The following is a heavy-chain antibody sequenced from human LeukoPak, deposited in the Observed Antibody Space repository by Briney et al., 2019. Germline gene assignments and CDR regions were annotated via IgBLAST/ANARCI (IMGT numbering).Heavy chain of an antibody. D-gene: IGHD3-10*02. V-gene: IGHV1-3*01. CDR2: INAGNGNT. CDR3: ATGTNAYYYVYF. J-gene: IGHJ4*02. CDR1: GYTFTSYA. Sequence: GASVKVSCKASGYTFTSYAMHWVRQAPGQRLEWMGWINAGNGNTKYSQKFQGRVTITADTSTDTAYMEPSSLRSEDTAVYYCATGTNAYYYVYFWGQGTLVTVSS.